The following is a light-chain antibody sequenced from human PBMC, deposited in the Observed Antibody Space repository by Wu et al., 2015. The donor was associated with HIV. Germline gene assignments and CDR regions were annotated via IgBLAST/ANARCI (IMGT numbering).Light chain of an antibody. Sequence: VMTQSPATLSVSPGERATLSCRASQSVSSNLAWYQLKPGQAPRLLIYGASNRATGIPDRFSGYGSGTEFTLTITSMQPEDFAVYYCQQYNKGPYTFGQGTELEI. V-gene: IGKV3-15*01. CDR1: QSVSSN. CDR3: QQYNKGPYT. J-gene: IGKJ2*01. CDR2: GAS.